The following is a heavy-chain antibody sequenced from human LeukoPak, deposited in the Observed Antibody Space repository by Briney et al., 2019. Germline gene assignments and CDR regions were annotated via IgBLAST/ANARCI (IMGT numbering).Heavy chain of an antibody. CDR1: GYTFTGYY. CDR2: INPNSGGT. J-gene: IGHJ4*02. CDR3: ARVPRPTNWGPFDY. V-gene: IGHV1-2*06. D-gene: IGHD7-27*01. Sequence: ASVKVSCKASGYTFTGYYMHWVRQAPGQGLEWMGRINPNSGGTNYAQKFQGRVTMTGDTSISTAYMELRRLRSDDTAVYYCARVPRPTNWGPFDYWGQGTLVTVSS.